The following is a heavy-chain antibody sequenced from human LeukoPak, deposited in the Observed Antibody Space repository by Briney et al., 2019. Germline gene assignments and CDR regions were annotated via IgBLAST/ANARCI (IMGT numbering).Heavy chain of an antibody. J-gene: IGHJ4*02. Sequence: PGGSLRLSCAASGFTFSSYEMNWVRQAPGKGLEWVSYISSSGSTIYYADSVKGRFTISRNNAKNSLYLQMNSLRAEDTAVYYCARVFLYFDYWGQGTLVTVSS. CDR2: ISSSGSTI. CDR3: ARVFLYFDY. V-gene: IGHV3-48*03. CDR1: GFTFSSYE.